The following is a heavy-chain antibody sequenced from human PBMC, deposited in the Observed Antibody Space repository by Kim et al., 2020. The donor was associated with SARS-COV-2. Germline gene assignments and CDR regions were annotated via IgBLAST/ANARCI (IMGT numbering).Heavy chain of an antibody. CDR3: ARLFDY. J-gene: IGHJ4*02. CDR2: QDGSEK. V-gene: IGHV3-7*01. Sequence: QDGSEKNYLDSAKGRFTISRDNAKNSLYLQMNSLRAEDTAVYYCARLFDYWGQGTLVTVSS.